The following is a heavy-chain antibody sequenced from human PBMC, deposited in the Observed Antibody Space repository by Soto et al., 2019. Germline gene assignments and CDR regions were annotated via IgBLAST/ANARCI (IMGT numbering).Heavy chain of an antibody. CDR3: ARVPDV. J-gene: IGHJ6*02. Sequence: PSETLSLTCAVSGGSMSSGGYSWSCIRQPPGRGLEWIGYIYHNGSPYYNPSLKSRVTISVDRSKNQFSLKLSSVTAADTAVYYGARVPDVWVQGTTVTVSS. CDR1: GGSMSSGGYS. CDR2: IYHNGSP. V-gene: IGHV4-30-2*01.